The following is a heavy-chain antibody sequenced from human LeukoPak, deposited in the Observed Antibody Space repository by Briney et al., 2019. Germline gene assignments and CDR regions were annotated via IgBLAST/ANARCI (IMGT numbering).Heavy chain of an antibody. CDR1: GFTFDDYA. V-gene: IGHV3-9*01. J-gene: IGHJ6*03. Sequence: GGSLRLSCAASGFTFDDYAMHWVRHAPGKGLEWVSGISWNSGSIGYADSVKGRFTISRDNAKNSLYLQMNSLRAEDTALHYCAKGEGAEYYYYYMDVWGKGTTVTVSS. CDR2: ISWNSGSI. CDR3: AKGEGAEYYYYYMDV. D-gene: IGHD1-26*01.